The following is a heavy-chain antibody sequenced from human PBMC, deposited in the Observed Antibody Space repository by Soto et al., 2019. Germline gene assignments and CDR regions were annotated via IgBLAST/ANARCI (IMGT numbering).Heavy chain of an antibody. CDR2: INQSGST. V-gene: IGHV4-34*01. D-gene: IGHD3-3*01. Sequence: SETLSLTCAVYSGSFSGHYWNWVRQPPGKGLEWMGEINQSGSTNYNPSLKRGVTISLETSKNQFSLKLSSVTAADTADYYCARGGPFGVVFHIIKGLDYWGQGTLVTVSS. CDR1: SGSFSGHY. J-gene: IGHJ4*02. CDR3: ARGGPFGVVFHIIKGLDY.